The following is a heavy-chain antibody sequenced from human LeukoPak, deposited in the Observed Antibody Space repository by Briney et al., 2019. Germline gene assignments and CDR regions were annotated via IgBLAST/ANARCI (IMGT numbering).Heavy chain of an antibody. CDR2: ISYDGSNK. J-gene: IGHJ4*02. CDR1: GFTFSSYA. Sequence: GGSLRLSCAASGFTFSSYAMHWVRQAPGKGLEWVAVISYDGSNKYYADSVKGRFTISRDNSKNTLYLQMNSLRAEDTAVYYCAESKVYSSGPDYWGQGTLVTVSS. CDR3: AESKVYSSGPDY. D-gene: IGHD6-19*01. V-gene: IGHV3-30*04.